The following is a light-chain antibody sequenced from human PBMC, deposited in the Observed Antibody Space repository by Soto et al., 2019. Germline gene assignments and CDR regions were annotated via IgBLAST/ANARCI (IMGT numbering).Light chain of an antibody. J-gene: IGLJ1*01. CDR2: DNT. CDR3: QSYDSSLGGSV. CDR1: SSNIGAGYD. V-gene: IGLV1-40*01. Sequence: QSVLTQPPSVSGAPGQRVTISCTGSSSNIGAGYDVHWYRHLPGTAPKVLIYDNTHRPSGVPDRFSGSTSGTSASLAITGLQAEDDADYYCQSYDSSLGGSVFGTGTKLTV.